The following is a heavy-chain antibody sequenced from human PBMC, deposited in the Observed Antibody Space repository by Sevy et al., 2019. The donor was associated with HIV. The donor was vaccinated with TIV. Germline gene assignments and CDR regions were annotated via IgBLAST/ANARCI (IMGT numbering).Heavy chain of an antibody. CDR1: GGSINNYY. CDR3: TTGKSLSSGPDTPSTPFDY. V-gene: IGHV4-59*01. J-gene: IGHJ4*02. Sequence: SETLSLTCTVSGGSINNYYWNWIRQPPGKGLEWIGYIYYTGSTNYHPSLNSRVTISVDTSKNQFSLKLTSVTAADTAIYYCTTGKSLSSGPDTPSTPFDYWGQGILVTVSS. CDR2: IYYTGST. D-gene: IGHD2-15*01.